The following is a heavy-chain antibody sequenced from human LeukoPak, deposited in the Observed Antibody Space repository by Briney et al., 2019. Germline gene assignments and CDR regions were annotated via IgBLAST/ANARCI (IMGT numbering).Heavy chain of an antibody. D-gene: IGHD3-10*01. CDR1: GFTLSSHW. V-gene: IGHV3-15*01. J-gene: IGHJ4*02. CDR3: TSIGRFCDLIKAPYFVY. Sequence: GGSLRLSCAASGFTLSSHWMDWVRQAPGKGLEWVGRIKSRGNGGTTECAAPVKGRFTISRDDSISTLYLQMNSLKTEDKDMYYCTSIGRFCDLIKAPYFVYWGQGNLVTVSS. CDR2: IKSRGNGGTT.